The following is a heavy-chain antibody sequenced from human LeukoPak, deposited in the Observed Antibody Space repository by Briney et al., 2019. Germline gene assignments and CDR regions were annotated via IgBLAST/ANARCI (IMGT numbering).Heavy chain of an antibody. V-gene: IGHV1-2*02. D-gene: IGHD3-10*01. CDR2: INPNSGGT. Sequence: ASVKVSCKASGYTFTGYYMHWVRQAPGQGLEWMGWINPNSGGTNYAQKFQGRVTMTRDTSISTAYMELSRLRSDDTAVYYCARGRGVRGVYDVDFDYWGQGTLVTVSS. CDR1: GYTFTGYY. CDR3: ARGRGVRGVYDVDFDY. J-gene: IGHJ4*02.